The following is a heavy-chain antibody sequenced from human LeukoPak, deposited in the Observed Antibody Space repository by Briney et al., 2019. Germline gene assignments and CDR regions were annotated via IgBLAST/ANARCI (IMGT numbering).Heavy chain of an antibody. V-gene: IGHV1-24*01. CDR3: AILYSGSLYFDY. D-gene: IGHD1-26*01. J-gene: IGHJ4*02. Sequence: ASVKASCKVSAYTLTELSMHWDRHAPGKGLGWMGGFDPEDGETIYAEKLQGRDTMPEDTSTDTAYMEVSSLGCENTAVYYCAILYSGSLYFDYWGERT. CDR1: AYTLTELS. CDR2: FDPEDGET.